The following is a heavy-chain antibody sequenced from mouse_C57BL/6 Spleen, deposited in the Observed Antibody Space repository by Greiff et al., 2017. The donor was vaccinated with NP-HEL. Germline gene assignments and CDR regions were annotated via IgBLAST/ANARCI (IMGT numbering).Heavy chain of an antibody. D-gene: IGHD3-2*02. Sequence: EVKLQESGPGLVKPSQSLSLTCSVTGYSITSGYYWNWIRQFPGNKLEWMGYISYDGSNNYNPSLKNRISITRDTSKNQFFLKLNSVTTEDTATYYCASGDSSGYDYWGQGTTLTVSS. CDR2: ISYDGSN. V-gene: IGHV3-6*01. CDR3: ASGDSSGYDY. J-gene: IGHJ2*01. CDR1: GYSITSGYY.